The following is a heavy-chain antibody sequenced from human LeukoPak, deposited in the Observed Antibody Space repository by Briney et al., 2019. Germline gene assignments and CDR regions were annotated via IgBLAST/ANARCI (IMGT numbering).Heavy chain of an antibody. CDR2: INPASGVT. CDR3: ARSRWKLDADD. J-gene: IGHJ4*02. CDR1: GYSFATKY. D-gene: IGHD4-23*01. V-gene: IGHV1-2*02. Sequence: ASVKVSCKASGYSFATKYMHWVRQAHGQGLEWMGWINPASGVTHYAQTFQGRVTMSRDTSITTAYMELTGLISDDTVIYYCARSRWKLDADDWGQGTLVTVSS.